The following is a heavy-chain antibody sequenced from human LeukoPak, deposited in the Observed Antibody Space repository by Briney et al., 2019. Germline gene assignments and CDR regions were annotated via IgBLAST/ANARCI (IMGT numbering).Heavy chain of an antibody. CDR3: ARDPGDYPPYYFDY. V-gene: IGHV4-4*07. Sequence: SETLSLTCTVSGGSISRYYWSWIRQPAGKGLEWIGRIYTSGSTNYNPSLKSRVTMSVDTSKNQFSLKLSSVTAADTAVYYCARDPGDYPPYYFDYWGLGTLVTVSS. CDR1: GGSISRYY. J-gene: IGHJ4*02. CDR2: IYTSGST. D-gene: IGHD2-21*02.